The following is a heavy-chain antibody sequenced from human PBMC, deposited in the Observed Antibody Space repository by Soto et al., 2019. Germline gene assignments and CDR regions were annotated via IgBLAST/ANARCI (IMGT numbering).Heavy chain of an antibody. CDR2: ISHDGSDK. CDR1: GFTFNSYA. CDR3: ARVSRALRILTPDFDY. V-gene: IGHV3-30-3*01. Sequence: QVHLVESGGGVVQPGTSLRLSCEASGFTFNSYAIHWVRQAPGKGLEWVADISHDGSDKYYGDSVKGRFTISRDNSKNTLYMQMNSLRAENTALYYCARVSRALRILTPDFDYWGQSTLVTVSS. J-gene: IGHJ4*02. D-gene: IGHD3-3*01.